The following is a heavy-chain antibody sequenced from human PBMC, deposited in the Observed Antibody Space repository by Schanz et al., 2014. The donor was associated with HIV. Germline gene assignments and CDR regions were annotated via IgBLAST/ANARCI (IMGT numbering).Heavy chain of an antibody. CDR3: ANSGYCISGICYTRGDGMDV. V-gene: IGHV3-53*02. CDR1: GFTVSSNY. D-gene: IGHD2-8*01. J-gene: IGHJ6*02. CDR2: IYSGGST. Sequence: EVQLVETGGGLIQPGGSLRLSCAASGFTVSSNYMSWVRQAPGKGLEWVSVIYSGGSTYYADSVKGRFTISRDNSKNTLFLQMNSLRAEDTAVYYCANSGYCISGICYTRGDGMDVWGQGTTVTVSS.